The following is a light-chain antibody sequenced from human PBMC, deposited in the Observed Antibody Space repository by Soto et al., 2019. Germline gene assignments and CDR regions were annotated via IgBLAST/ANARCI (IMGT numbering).Light chain of an antibody. CDR2: RTS. Sequence: DILSTQSPVTLSESPGERAPLSWRVSQSISSNLAWYQQKTGQAPRLLMFRTSSRATGLPARFSGSGSGTEFNPTISSRQSHDFLAYYCQQYNNRSRATFGRGTKVDIK. CDR1: QSISSN. V-gene: IGKV3-15*01. CDR3: QQYNNRSRAT. J-gene: IGKJ1*01.